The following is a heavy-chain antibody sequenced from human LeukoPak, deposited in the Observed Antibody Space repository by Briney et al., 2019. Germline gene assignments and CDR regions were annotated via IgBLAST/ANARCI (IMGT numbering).Heavy chain of an antibody. CDR2: ISDGSTYI. D-gene: IGHD2/OR15-2a*01. CDR1: GFTFSSHS. V-gene: IGHV3-21*01. Sequence: GGSLRLSCEASGFTFSSHSMNWVRQAPGKGLEWVSSISDGSTYIHYADSVKGRFTISRDDAKNSLFLHMDSLRAEDAAVYYCARDTFDNIGQSYRMGHDYWGQGTLVTVSS. CDR3: ARDTFDNIGQSYRMGHDY. J-gene: IGHJ4*02.